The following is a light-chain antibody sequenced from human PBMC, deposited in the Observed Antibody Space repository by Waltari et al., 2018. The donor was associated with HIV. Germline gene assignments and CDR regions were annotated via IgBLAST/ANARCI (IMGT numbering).Light chain of an antibody. CDR2: SND. Sequence: QSVLTQPPSASGTPGQRVTISCYGSSSNIGSNTVSWYHQVPGTAPKVLIYSNDDRPSGVPDRFSGSKSGTSASLAISGLQSEDEADYYCATWDDSLNGWVFGGGTKVTVL. V-gene: IGLV1-44*01. J-gene: IGLJ3*02. CDR1: SSNIGSNT. CDR3: ATWDDSLNGWV.